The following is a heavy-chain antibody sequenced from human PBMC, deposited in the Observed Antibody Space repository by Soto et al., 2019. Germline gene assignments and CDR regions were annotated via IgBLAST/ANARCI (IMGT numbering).Heavy chain of an antibody. Sequence: TLSLTCTVSRGSISSGGYYWSVVRHQPGKGLEWIGYTYYSGSAFYNQSLRSRVTMSVDTSKNQFSLTLSSVTAADTAVYYCARKRTAGSSQFDSWGQGGQLPVSS. D-gene: IGHD2-15*01. CDR3: ARKRTAGSSQFDS. V-gene: IGHV4-31*03. CDR1: RGSISSGGYY. CDR2: TYYSGSA. J-gene: IGHJ4*02.